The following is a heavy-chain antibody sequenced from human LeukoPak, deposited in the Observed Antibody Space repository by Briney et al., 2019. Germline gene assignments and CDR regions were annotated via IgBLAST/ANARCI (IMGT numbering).Heavy chain of an antibody. V-gene: IGHV3-33*01. CDR1: GFTFSSYG. J-gene: IGHJ3*02. CDR2: IWYDGSNK. Sequence: PGGSLRLSCAASGFTFSSYGMHWVRQAPGKGLEWVAVIWYDGSNKYYADSVKGRFTISRDNSKNTLYLQMNSLRAEDTAVYYCASSIAYGGNFDAFDIWGQGTMVTVSS. D-gene: IGHD4-23*01. CDR3: ASSIAYGGNFDAFDI.